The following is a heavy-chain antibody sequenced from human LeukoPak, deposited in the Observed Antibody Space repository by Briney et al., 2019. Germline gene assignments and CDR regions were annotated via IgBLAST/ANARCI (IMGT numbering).Heavy chain of an antibody. V-gene: IGHV4-39*01. CDR1: GGSISSSSYY. J-gene: IGHJ3*02. CDR3: ASGGYWGHDAFDI. D-gene: IGHD1-26*01. Sequence: SETLSLTCTVSGGSISSSSYYWGWIRQPPGKGLEWIGSIYYSGSTYYNPSLKSRVTISVDTSKNQFSLKLSSVTAADTAVYYCASGGYWGHDAFDIWGQGTMVTVSS. CDR2: IYYSGST.